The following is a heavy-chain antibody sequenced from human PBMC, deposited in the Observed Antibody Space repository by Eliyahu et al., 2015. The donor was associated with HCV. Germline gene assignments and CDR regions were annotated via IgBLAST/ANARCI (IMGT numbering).Heavy chain of an antibody. CDR2: INHSGST. D-gene: IGHD3-10*01. V-gene: IGHV4-34*01. CDR1: GGSFXXYY. CDR3: ARVWFRELYERGGFDY. J-gene: IGHJ4*02. Sequence: QVQLQQWGAGLLKPSETLSLTCAVYGGSFXXYYWSXIRQPPGKGLEWIGEINHSGSTNYNPSLKSRVTISVDTSKNQFSLKLSSVTAADTAVYYCARVWFRELYERGGFDYWGQGTLVTVSS.